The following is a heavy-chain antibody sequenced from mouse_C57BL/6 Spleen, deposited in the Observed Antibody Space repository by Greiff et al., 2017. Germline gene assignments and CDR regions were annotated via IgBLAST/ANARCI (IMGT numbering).Heavy chain of an antibody. CDR2: ISSGGSYT. V-gene: IGHV5-6*01. D-gene: IGHD3-2*02. J-gene: IGHJ4*01. Sequence: EVQRVESGGDLVKPGGSLKLSCAASGFTFSSYGMSWVRQTPDKRLEWVATISSGGSYTYYPDSVKGRFTISRDNAKNTLYMQMSSLKSEDTAMYYCARPSVKGAMDYWGQGTSVTVSS. CDR1: GFTFSSYG. CDR3: ARPSVKGAMDY.